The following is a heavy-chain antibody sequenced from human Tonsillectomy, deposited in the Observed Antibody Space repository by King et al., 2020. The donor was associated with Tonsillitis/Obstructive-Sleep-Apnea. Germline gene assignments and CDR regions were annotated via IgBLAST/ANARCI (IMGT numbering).Heavy chain of an antibody. J-gene: IGHJ6*04. Sequence: VQLVESGGGLVQPGGSLRLSCAASGFTFSSYAMSWVRQAPGKWLEWGSGIRGSGGSTYYADSVKGRFTISRDNSKNTLYLQMNSLRAEDTAVYYCARDQAVTSSPGMDVWGKGTTVTVSS. D-gene: IGHD4-17*01. CDR1: GFTFSSYA. CDR3: ARDQAVTSSPGMDV. CDR2: IRGSGGST. V-gene: IGHV3-23*04.